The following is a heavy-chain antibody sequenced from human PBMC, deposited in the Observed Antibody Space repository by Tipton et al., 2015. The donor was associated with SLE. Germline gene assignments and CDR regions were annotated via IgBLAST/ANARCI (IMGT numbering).Heavy chain of an antibody. V-gene: IGHV3-53*01. CDR1: GFTVSSNY. D-gene: IGHD3-10*01. J-gene: IGHJ3*02. CDR2: IYIGGST. Sequence: SLRLSCAASGFTVSSNYMSWVRQAPGKGLEWVSVIYIGGSTYYADSVKGRFTISRDNSKNTLYLQMNSLRAEDTAVYYCARDRGIGAFDIWGQGTMVTVSS. CDR3: ARDRGIGAFDI.